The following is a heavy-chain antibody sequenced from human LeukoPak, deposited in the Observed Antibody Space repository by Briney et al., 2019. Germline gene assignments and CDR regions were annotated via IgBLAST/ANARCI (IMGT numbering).Heavy chain of an antibody. J-gene: IGHJ4*02. Sequence: ASVKVSCKASGYTFTSNFMHWVRQAPGQGLEWIGIINPSGGSTTYAQKFQGRVTMSRDTSTTTVYMELSSLRSEDTAVYYCARDSTRGAPNYYFDYWGQGTLVTVSS. D-gene: IGHD3-10*01. V-gene: IGHV1-46*01. CDR1: GYTFTSNF. CDR2: INPSGGST. CDR3: ARDSTRGAPNYYFDY.